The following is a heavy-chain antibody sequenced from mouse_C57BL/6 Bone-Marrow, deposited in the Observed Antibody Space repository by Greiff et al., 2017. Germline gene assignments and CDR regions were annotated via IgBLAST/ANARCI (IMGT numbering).Heavy chain of an antibody. CDR3: ASLSQAEFAY. J-gene: IGHJ3*01. CDR1: GYTFTSYG. CDR2: IYPRSGNT. V-gene: IGHV1-81*01. Sequence: VQLQQSGAELARPGASVKLSCKASGYTFTSYGISWVKQRTGQGLEWIGEIYPRSGNTYYNEKFKGKATLTADKSSSTAYMQLSSLTSEDSAVYFCASLSQAEFAYWGQGTLVTVSA. D-gene: IGHD3-2*02.